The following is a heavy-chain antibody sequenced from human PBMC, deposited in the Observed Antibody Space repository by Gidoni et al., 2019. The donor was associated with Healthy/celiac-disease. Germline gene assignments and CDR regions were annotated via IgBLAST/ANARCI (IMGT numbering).Heavy chain of an antibody. CDR3: ARDLPDSSSWYGTFDY. V-gene: IGHV1-3*01. J-gene: IGHJ4*02. Sequence: QVQLVQSGAEVKKPGASVKVSCKASVYTFPRYAMHWVRQAPGQRLEWMGWINAGNGNTKYSQKFQGRVTITRDTSASTDYMELSSLRAEDTAVYYCARDLPDSSSWYGTFDYWGQGTLVTVSS. CDR2: INAGNGNT. CDR1: VYTFPRYA. D-gene: IGHD6-13*01.